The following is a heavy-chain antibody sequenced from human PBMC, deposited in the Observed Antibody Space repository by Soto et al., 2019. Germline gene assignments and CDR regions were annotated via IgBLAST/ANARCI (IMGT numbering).Heavy chain of an antibody. Sequence: PSETLSLTCAVYGGSFSGYYWSWIRQPPGKGLEWIGEINHSGSTNYNPSLKSRVTISVDTSKNQFSLKLSCVTAADTAVYYCARTLRGRKSGILGVVKYYYYYGMDVWGQGTTVTVSS. V-gene: IGHV4-34*01. CDR1: GGSFSGYY. CDR3: ARTLRGRKSGILGVVKYYYYYGMDV. J-gene: IGHJ6*02. D-gene: IGHD3-3*01. CDR2: INHSGST.